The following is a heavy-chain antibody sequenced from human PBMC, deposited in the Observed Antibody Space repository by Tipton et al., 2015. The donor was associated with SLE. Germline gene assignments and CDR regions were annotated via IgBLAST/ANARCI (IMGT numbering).Heavy chain of an antibody. D-gene: IGHD2-8*02. CDR2: ISGSGGST. J-gene: IGHJ4*02. CDR3: AKDPLYCTGGVCGDY. Sequence: SLRLSCAASGFTFSSYAMSWVRQAPGKGLEGVSAISGSGGSTYYADSVKGRFTISRDNSKNTLYLQMNSLRAEDTAVYYCAKDPLYCTGGVCGDYWGQGTLVTVSS. V-gene: IGHV3-23*01. CDR1: GFTFSSYA.